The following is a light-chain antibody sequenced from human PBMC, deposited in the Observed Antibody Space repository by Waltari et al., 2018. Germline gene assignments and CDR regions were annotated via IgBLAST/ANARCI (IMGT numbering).Light chain of an antibody. CDR1: QSIVVW. V-gene: IGKV1-5*03. J-gene: IGKJ1*01. CDR3: LQYSSYPWT. CDR2: KAS. Sequence: DIQVTQSPSPLSASVGDRVTITCRASQSIVVWLAWYQQKPGKAPRLLIYKASYLESGVTSRFSGSASGTAVTLTISSLQADDFATYYCLQYSSYPWTFGQGTTVEIK.